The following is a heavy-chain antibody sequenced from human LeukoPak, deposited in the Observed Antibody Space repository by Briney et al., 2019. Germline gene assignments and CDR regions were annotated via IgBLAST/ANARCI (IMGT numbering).Heavy chain of an antibody. CDR1: GGSFSGYY. V-gene: IGHV4-34*01. CDR3: ARGAISSSWTRGRDFDY. D-gene: IGHD6-13*01. CDR2: INHSGST. J-gene: IGHJ4*02. Sequence: SETLSLTCAVYGGSFSGYYWSWIRQPPGKGLEWRGEINHSGSTNYNPSLKSRVTISVDASKNQFSLKLSSVTAAATAVYYCARGAISSSWTRGRDFDYWGQGTLVTVSS.